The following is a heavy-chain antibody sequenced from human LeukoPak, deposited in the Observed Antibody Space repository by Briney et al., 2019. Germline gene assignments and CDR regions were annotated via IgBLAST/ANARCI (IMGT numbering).Heavy chain of an antibody. V-gene: IGHV1-18*01. CDR1: GYTFTSYG. J-gene: IGHJ4*02. CDR2: ISAYNGNT. D-gene: IGHD3-10*01. CDR3: ARELEVRGVILFAY. Sequence: GASVKVSCKASGYTFTSYGISWVRQAPGQGLEWMGWISAYNGNTNYAQKLQGRVTMTRDTSTSTAYMELRSLTSDDTAVYYCARELEVRGVILFAYWGQGTLVTVSS.